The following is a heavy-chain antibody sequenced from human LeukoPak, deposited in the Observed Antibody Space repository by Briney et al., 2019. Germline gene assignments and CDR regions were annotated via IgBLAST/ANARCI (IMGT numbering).Heavy chain of an antibody. J-gene: IGHJ4*02. CDR2: ISGSGGST. V-gene: IGHV3-23*01. CDR3: AKDHYDYGGGLFDY. CDR1: GLTVSSNH. D-gene: IGHD3-16*01. Sequence: GGTLRLSCAASGLTVSSNHMTWVRQAPGKGLEWVSVISGSGGSTYIADSVKGRFTISRDNSKKTLHLQMNSLRAEDTAVYYCAKDHYDYGGGLFDYWGQGTLVTVSS.